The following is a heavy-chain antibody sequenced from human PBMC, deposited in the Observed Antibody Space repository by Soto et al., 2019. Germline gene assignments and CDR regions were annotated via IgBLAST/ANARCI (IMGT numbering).Heavy chain of an antibody. CDR2: IHPSGSN. J-gene: IGHJ5*02. D-gene: IGHD1-1*01. Sequence: QVQLQQWGAGLLKPSETLSLTCAVYGESFNGYYCTWTRQSPGKGLEWIGEIHPSGSNYYNPSLQTRVTMSLDTSQKQFSLHLSSVTAADTATYYCSRGTDAYKGGRTWGQGTLVTVSS. CDR1: GESFNGYY. V-gene: IGHV4-34*02. CDR3: SRGTDAYKGGRT.